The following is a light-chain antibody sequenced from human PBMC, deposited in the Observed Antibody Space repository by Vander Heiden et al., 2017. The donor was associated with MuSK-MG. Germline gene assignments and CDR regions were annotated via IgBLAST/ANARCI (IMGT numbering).Light chain of an antibody. CDR3: QQDRIYPYT. CDR1: QGIGTY. J-gene: IGKJ2*01. CDR2: KAS. V-gene: IGKV1-5*03. Sequence: DIQMTQSPSRLSASVGDRVTITCRASQGIGTYLAWYQQTAGTAPKLLIFKASTLETGVPSRFSGSGSGTEFTLTISGLQPEDFASYYCQQDRIYPYTFGQGTTVDIK.